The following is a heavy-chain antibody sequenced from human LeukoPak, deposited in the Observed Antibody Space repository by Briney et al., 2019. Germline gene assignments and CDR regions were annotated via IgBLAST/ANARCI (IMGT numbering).Heavy chain of an antibody. CDR2: IYTSGST. J-gene: IGHJ3*02. D-gene: IGHD2-2*01. V-gene: IGHV4-4*07. Sequence: SETLSLTCTVSGGSISSYFWSWIRQPAGKGLEWIGRIYTSGSTNYNPSLKSRVTISVDTSKNQFSLKLSSVTAADTAVYYCARFGRYCSSTSCLYAFGIWGQGTMVTVSS. CDR1: GGSISSYF. CDR3: ARFGRYCSSTSCLYAFGI.